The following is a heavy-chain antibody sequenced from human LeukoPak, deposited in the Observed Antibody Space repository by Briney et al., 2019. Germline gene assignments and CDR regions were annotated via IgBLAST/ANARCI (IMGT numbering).Heavy chain of an antibody. V-gene: IGHV1-46*01. J-gene: IGHJ5*02. Sequence: ASVKVSCKASGYTFTSYHMHWVRQAPGQGLEWMGIINPSGGSTGYAQKFQGRVTMTRDTSTSTVYMELSSLRSEDTAVYYCARGWDRYSSSWYWFDPWGQGTLVTVSS. CDR1: GYTFTSYH. CDR2: INPSGGST. D-gene: IGHD6-13*01. CDR3: ARGWDRYSSSWYWFDP.